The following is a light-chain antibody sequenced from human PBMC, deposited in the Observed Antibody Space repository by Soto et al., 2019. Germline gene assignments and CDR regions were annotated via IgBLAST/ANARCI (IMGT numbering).Light chain of an antibody. CDR2: GAF. V-gene: IGKV3-20*01. CDR1: QNLITTF. CDR3: QQYDSCPD. J-gene: IGKJ5*01. Sequence: EIVLKQSPGTLSLSAWERATLACRPSQNLITTFLALYQQKPGQSPMLLMYGAFYRSTVIPDRFIGSGSGTAFTLTIGRLDTEDFAVYYCQQYDSCPDFGQWTRLDIK.